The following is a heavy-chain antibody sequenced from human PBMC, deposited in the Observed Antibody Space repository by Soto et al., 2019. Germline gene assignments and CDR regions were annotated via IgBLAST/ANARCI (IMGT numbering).Heavy chain of an antibody. CDR3: TKDGPHYSGPGSVVGDY. CDR1: GFTFTTYA. D-gene: IGHD3-10*01. V-gene: IGHV3-23*01. Sequence: EVRLLESGGGLVQPGGSLRLSCAASGFTFTTYAMSWVRQAPGKGLEWVSIVSGNGDTTFYADSVKGRFTISRDNSKNTLYLQMNGLTGEDTAVYYCTKDGPHYSGPGSVVGDYWGQGTLVTVSS. J-gene: IGHJ4*02. CDR2: VSGNGDTT.